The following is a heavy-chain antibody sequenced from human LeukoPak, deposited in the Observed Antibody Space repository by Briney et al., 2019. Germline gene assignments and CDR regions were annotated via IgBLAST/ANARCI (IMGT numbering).Heavy chain of an antibody. CDR3: ARDGDYYGSGNFDY. J-gene: IGHJ4*02. CDR2: MNPNSGNT. V-gene: IGHV1-8*03. Sequence: GASVKVSCKASGYTFTGYYMHWVRQAPGQGLEWMGWMNPNSGNTGYAQKFQGRVTITRDTSISTAYMELSSLRSEDTAVYYCARDGDYYGSGNFDYWGQGTLVTVSS. D-gene: IGHD3-10*01. CDR1: GYTFTGYY.